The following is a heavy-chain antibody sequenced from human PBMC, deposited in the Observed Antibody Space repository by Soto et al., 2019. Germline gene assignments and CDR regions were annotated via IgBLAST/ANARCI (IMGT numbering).Heavy chain of an antibody. CDR1: GGSVTNSSYY. CDR3: VSQRTTVPTQAYVDD. V-gene: IGHV4-39*01. D-gene: IGHD1-1*01. J-gene: IGHJ4*02. Sequence: SETLSLTCTVSGGSVTNSSYYWGWIRQSPGKGLEWIGSVYYRGRSYSKSSVRSRVTIPVDTTKNRFSLSLNSVTASDTAVYFCVSQRTTVPTQAYVDDGGPGALVTVSS. CDR2: VYYRGRS.